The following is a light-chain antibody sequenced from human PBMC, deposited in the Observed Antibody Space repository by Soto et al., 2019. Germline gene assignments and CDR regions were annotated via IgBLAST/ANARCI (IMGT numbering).Light chain of an antibody. CDR3: QQYNSL. Sequence: DIQMTQSPSTLSASVGDRVTITCRASQSISNWLAWYQQKPGKAPKLLIYKASSLESGVPSRFSGSGSGTEFTLTISSLQPDDFATYYCQQYNSLFGPGTKVDIK. J-gene: IGKJ3*01. V-gene: IGKV1-5*03. CDR2: KAS. CDR1: QSISNW.